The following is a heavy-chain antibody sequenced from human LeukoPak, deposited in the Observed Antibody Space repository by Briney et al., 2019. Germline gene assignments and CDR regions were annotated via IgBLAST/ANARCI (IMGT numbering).Heavy chain of an antibody. V-gene: IGHV1-18*01. CDR1: GYTFTSYG. CDR2: ISGYNGNT. J-gene: IGHJ5*02. CDR3: ARRDDWDSYT. D-gene: IGHD3-9*01. Sequence: ASVKVSCKASGYTFTSYGSSWVRQAPGQGREWMGWISGYNGNTNYAQKLQGRVTMTTDTSTSTAYMELRSLRSDDTAVYYCARRDDWDSYTWGQGTLVTVSS.